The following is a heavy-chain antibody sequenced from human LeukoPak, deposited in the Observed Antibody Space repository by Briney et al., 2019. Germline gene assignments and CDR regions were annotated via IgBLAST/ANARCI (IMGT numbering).Heavy chain of an antibody. CDR2: ISGSGGST. CDR1: GFTFSSYA. D-gene: IGHD3-9*01. CDR3: AKTPPSGIDILTGYKSYYYYYMDV. Sequence: QPGGSLRLSCAASGFTFSSYAMSWVRQAPGKGLEWVSAISGSGGSTYYADSVKGRFTISRDNSKNTLYLQMNSLRAEDTAVYYCAKTPPSGIDILTGYKSYYYYYMDVWGKGTTVTVSS. J-gene: IGHJ6*03. V-gene: IGHV3-23*01.